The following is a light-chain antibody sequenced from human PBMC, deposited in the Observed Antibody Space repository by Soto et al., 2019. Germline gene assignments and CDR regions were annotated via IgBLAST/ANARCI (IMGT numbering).Light chain of an antibody. Sequence: EIVITQSAVTLSVSPGARATLSCRASQSVSSNLSWYQQKPGQAPSLLIYGAFTRATGIPARFSGTGSGTEFTLTISILQSEDFALYYCQQYNDWPLTFGQGTKVDI. CDR3: QQYNDWPLT. CDR2: GAF. V-gene: IGKV3-15*01. J-gene: IGKJ1*01. CDR1: QSVSSN.